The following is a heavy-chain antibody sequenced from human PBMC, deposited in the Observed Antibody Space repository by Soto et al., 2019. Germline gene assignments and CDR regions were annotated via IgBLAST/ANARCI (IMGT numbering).Heavy chain of an antibody. D-gene: IGHD6-19*01. J-gene: IGHJ4*02. CDR2: IYWDDDK. CDR3: ARYCSGLYGFDY. V-gene: IGHV2-5*02. Sequence: QITLKESGPTLVRPTQTLTLTCTFSGFSLGTREVGVAWIRQPPGKPLEWLALIYWDDDKRYSPSLKSRLTITKDTSKNQVVLTMTNMDPVDSATYYCARYCSGLYGFDYWGQGTLVTVSS. CDR1: GFSLGTREVG.